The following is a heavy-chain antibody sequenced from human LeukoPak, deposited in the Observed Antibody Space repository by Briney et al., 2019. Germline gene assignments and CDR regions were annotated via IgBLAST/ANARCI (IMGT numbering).Heavy chain of an antibody. CDR3: ARQLQYYDILTGYFPNPFDY. CDR1: GGSISSSSYY. V-gene: IGHV4-39*01. CDR2: IYYSGST. J-gene: IGHJ4*02. D-gene: IGHD3-9*01. Sequence: KTSETLSLTCTVSGGSISSSSYYWGWIRQPPGKGLEWIGSIYYSGSTYYNPSLKSRVTISVDTSKNQFSLKLSSVTAADTAVYYCARQLQYYDILTGYFPNPFDYWGQGTLVTVSS.